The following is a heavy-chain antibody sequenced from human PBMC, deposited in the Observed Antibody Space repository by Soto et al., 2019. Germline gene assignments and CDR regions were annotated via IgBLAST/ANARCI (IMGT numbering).Heavy chain of an antibody. CDR3: TKNSAYALDY. V-gene: IGHV4-4*02. J-gene: IGHJ4*02. Sequence: PSETLSLTCDVSDYSVSNNNWWSWVRQSPGEGLEWIGELHHGGSTNYHPSLKSLGTISVDKSKNQFFLKLSSVTAADTAVYYCTKNSAYALDYWGQGALVTVS. CDR2: LHHGGST. CDR1: DYSVSNNNW. D-gene: IGHD5-12*01.